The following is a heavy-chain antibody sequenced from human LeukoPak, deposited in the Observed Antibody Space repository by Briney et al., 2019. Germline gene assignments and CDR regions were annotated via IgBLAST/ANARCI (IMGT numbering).Heavy chain of an antibody. V-gene: IGHV1-2*02. Sequence: GASVKVSCKASGYTFTGYYMHWVRQAPGQGLEWMGWINPNSGGTNYAQKFQGRVTITADESTSTAYMELSSLRSEDTAVYYCASTLLGYCSGGSCSYYFDYWGQGTLVTVSS. CDR3: ASTLLGYCSGGSCSYYFDY. J-gene: IGHJ4*02. D-gene: IGHD2-15*01. CDR2: INPNSGGT. CDR1: GYTFTGYY.